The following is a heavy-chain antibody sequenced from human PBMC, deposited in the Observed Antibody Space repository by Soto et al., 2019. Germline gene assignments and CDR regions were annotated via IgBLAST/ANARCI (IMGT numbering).Heavy chain of an antibody. Sequence: PGGSLRLSCAASGFTFSSYAMSWVRQAPGKGLEWVSAISGSGGSTYYADSVKGRFTISRDNSKNTLYLQMNSLRAEDTAVYYCAKGGYGSGSYYKAYYYYYGMDVWGQGTTVTVSS. V-gene: IGHV3-23*01. CDR1: GFTFSSYA. CDR3: AKGGYGSGSYYKAYYYYYGMDV. D-gene: IGHD3-10*01. CDR2: ISGSGGST. J-gene: IGHJ6*02.